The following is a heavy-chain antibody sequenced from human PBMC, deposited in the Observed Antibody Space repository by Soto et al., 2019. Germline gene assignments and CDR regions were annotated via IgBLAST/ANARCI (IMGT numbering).Heavy chain of an antibody. CDR2: FDPEDGET. CDR3: ATLALTGNWFDP. Sequence: ASVKVSCKVSGYTLTELSMHWVRQAPGEGLEWMGGFDPEDGETIYAQKFQGRVTMTEDTSTDTAYMELSSLRSEDTAVYYCATLALTGNWFDPWGQGTLVTVSS. CDR1: GYTLTELS. V-gene: IGHV1-24*01. D-gene: IGHD3-9*01. J-gene: IGHJ5*02.